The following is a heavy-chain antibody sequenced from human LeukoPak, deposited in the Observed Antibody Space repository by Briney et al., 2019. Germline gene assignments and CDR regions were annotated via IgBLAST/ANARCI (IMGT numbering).Heavy chain of an antibody. CDR2: IRQDGSEK. D-gene: IGHD2-15*01. V-gene: IGHV3-7*01. Sequence: GGSLRLSCAASGFTFPNYWISWVRQAPGKGLEWVANIRQDGSEKFYVDSVKGRFTISRDNDKSSLYLQMNSLRGEDTAVYFCARVGGSVELILWGQGALVTVS. J-gene: IGHJ4*02. CDR3: ARVGGSVELIL. CDR1: GFTFPNYW.